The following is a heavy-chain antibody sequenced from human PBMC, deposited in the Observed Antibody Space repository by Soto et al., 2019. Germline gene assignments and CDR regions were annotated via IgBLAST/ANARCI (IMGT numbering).Heavy chain of an antibody. CDR1: GGSISGYY. D-gene: IGHD2-21*02. Sequence: NPSETLSLTCTVPGGSISGYYWSWIRQPPGKGLEWIGYMYNTGSTVYNPSFKSRVTISVDTSKNQFSLKLNSVTAADTAVYYCARDLWGYCGTDCYPLDVWGQGTTVTVSS. CDR3: ARDLWGYCGTDCYPLDV. V-gene: IGHV4-59*01. CDR2: MYNTGST. J-gene: IGHJ6*02.